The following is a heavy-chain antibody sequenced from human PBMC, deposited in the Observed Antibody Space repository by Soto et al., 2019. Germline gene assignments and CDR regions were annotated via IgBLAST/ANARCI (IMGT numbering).Heavy chain of an antibody. D-gene: IGHD3-10*01. CDR2: ISYDGSNK. CDR1: GFTFSSYG. J-gene: IGHJ4*02. V-gene: IGHV3-30*18. Sequence: QVQLVESGGGVVQPGRSLRLSCAASGFTFSSYGMHWVRQAPGKGLEWVAVISYDGSNKYYADSVKGRFTISRDNSKNTLYLQMNSLRAEDTAVYYCAKGGITMVRGAIFLDYWGQGTLVTVSS. CDR3: AKGGITMVRGAIFLDY.